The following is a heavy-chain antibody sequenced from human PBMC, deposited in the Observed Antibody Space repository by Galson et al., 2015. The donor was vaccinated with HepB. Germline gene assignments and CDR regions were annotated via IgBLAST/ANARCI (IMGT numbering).Heavy chain of an antibody. CDR2: IYYSGST. Sequence: SETLSLTCTVSGGSISSSSYYWGWIHQPPGKGLEWIGSIYYSGSTYYNPSLKSRVTISVDTSKNQFSLKLSSVTAADTAVYYCARDSKRVRELLRVSDAFDIWGQGTMVTVSS. D-gene: IGHD1-26*01. V-gene: IGHV4-39*07. CDR1: GGSISSSSYY. CDR3: ARDSKRVRELLRVSDAFDI. J-gene: IGHJ3*02.